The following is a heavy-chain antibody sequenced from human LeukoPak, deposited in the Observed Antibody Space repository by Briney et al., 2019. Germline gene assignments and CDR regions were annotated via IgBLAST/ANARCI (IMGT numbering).Heavy chain of an antibody. CDR1: GFXFSSYA. CDR2: ITENGDNT. J-gene: IGHJ4*02. V-gene: IGHV3-23*01. CDR3: AKRDSSGSYEGDY. D-gene: IGHD1-26*01. Sequence: GGSLRLSCAASGFXFSSYAMSWVRQAPGKGLEWVSGITENGDNTYYADSVKGRFTISRDNSKNTLYLQMNSLRAEDTAVYYCAKRDSSGSYEGDYWGQGTLVTVSS.